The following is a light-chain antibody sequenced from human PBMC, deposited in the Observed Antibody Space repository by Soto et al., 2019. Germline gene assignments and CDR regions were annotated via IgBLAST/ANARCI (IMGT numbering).Light chain of an antibody. CDR2: AAS. J-gene: IGKJ2*01. V-gene: IGKV3-20*01. CDR1: QSVSSSY. Sequence: ETVLTQSPGTLSLSPGERATLSCRASQSVSSSYLAWYQQKLDQAPRLLIYAASSRATGIPDRFSGSGSGTDFTLTNSRLEPEDFAVYYCQQYGTSPYTFCQGTKLEIK. CDR3: QQYGTSPYT.